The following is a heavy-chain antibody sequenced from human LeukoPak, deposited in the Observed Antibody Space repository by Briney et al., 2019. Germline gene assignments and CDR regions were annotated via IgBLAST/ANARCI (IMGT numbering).Heavy chain of an antibody. CDR2: INPNSGGT. V-gene: IGHV1-2*02. J-gene: IGHJ4*02. CDR1: GYTFTGYY. D-gene: IGHD2-2*01. Sequence: GASVKVSCKASGYTFTGYYMHWVRQAPGQGLEWMGWINPNSGGTNYAQKFRGRVTMTRDTSISTAYMELSRLRSDDTAVYYCARDYHTLGYCSSTSCSARHFDYWGQGTLVTVSS. CDR3: ARDYHTLGYCSSTSCSARHFDY.